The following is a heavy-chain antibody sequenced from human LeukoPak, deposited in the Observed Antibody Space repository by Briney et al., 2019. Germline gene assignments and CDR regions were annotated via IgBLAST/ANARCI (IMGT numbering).Heavy chain of an antibody. D-gene: IGHD4-17*01. J-gene: IGHJ4*02. CDR3: AKSHGDYGLLDY. Sequence: ASVKVSCKVSGYSLTDLSLHWVRQAPGKGLEWMGGFDPEDGEPIHAQKFQGRLPMTEDTSKDTGYMELRTLRSEDTALYYCAKSHGDYGLLDYWGQGTLVTVSS. V-gene: IGHV1-24*01. CDR1: GYSLTDLS. CDR2: FDPEDGEP.